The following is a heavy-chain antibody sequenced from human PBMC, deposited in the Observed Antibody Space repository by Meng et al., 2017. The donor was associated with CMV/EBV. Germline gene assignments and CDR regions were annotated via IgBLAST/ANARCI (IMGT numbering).Heavy chain of an antibody. CDR2: ISSSSSYI. Sequence: GESLKISCAASGFTFSSYSMNWVRQAPGKGLEWVSSISSSSSYIYYADSVKGRFTISRDNAKNSLYLQMNSLRAEDTAVYYCARGRANTIMWVERLPYCSGGSCYDPYYYYYGMDVWGQGTTVTVSS. V-gene: IGHV3-21*01. CDR3: ARGRANTIMWVERLPYCSGGSCYDPYYYYYGMDV. J-gene: IGHJ6*02. D-gene: IGHD2-15*01. CDR1: GFTFSSYS.